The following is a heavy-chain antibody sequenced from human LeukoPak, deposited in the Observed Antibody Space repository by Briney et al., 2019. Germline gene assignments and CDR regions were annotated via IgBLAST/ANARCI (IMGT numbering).Heavy chain of an antibody. CDR1: GYSISSGYY. V-gene: IGHV4-38-2*01. CDR2: IYHSGST. Sequence: MPSETLSLTCAVSGYSISSGYYWGWIRQPPGKGLEWIGSIYHSGSTYYNPSLKSRVTISVDTSKNHISLKLSSVTAADTAVYYCAGPDFWSGYYTGASVDYWGQGTLVTVSS. CDR3: AGPDFWSGYYTGASVDY. D-gene: IGHD3-3*01. J-gene: IGHJ4*02.